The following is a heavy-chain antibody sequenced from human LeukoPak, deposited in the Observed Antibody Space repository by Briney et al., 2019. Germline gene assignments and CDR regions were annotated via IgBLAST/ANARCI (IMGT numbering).Heavy chain of an antibody. CDR2: IKQDGSDK. J-gene: IGHJ4*02. CDR3: ARGGAVSGTFDY. V-gene: IGHV3-7*01. CDR1: GFTFSTFW. Sequence: GGSLRLSCAASGFTFSTFWMSWVRQAPGKGLQWVANIKQDGSDKYYVDSVRGRCTISTDNAKNSLYLQMNSLRAEDTAVYYCARGGAVSGTFDYWGQGTLVTVSS. D-gene: IGHD6-19*01.